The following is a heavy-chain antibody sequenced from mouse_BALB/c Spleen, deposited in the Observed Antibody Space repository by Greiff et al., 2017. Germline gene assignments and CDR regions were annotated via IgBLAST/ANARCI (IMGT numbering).Heavy chain of an antibody. CDR1: GFTFSSYT. CDR2: ISNGGGST. D-gene: IGHD1-1*01. V-gene: IGHV5-12-2*01. Sequence: DVKLVESGGGLLQPGGSLKLSCAASGFTFSSYTMSWVRQTPEKRLEWVAYISNGGGSTYYPDTVKGRFTISRDNAKNTLYLQMSSLKSEDTAMYYCARHDYGSEGAMDYWGQGTSVTVSS. J-gene: IGHJ4*01. CDR3: ARHDYGSEGAMDY.